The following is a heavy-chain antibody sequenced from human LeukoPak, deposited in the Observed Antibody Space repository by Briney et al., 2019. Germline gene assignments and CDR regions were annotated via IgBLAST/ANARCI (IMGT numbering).Heavy chain of an antibody. Sequence: SVKVSCKASGGTFSSYAISWVRQAPGQGLEWMGGIIPISGTANYAQKFQGRVTITADESTSTAYMELSSLRSEDTAVYYCASESNYCSSTSCYGYWGQGTLVTVSS. D-gene: IGHD2-2*01. V-gene: IGHV1-69*13. CDR1: GGTFSSYA. CDR2: IIPISGTA. CDR3: ASESNYCSSTSCYGY. J-gene: IGHJ4*02.